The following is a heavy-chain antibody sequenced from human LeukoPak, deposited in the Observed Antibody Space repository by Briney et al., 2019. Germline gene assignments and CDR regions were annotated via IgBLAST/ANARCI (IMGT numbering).Heavy chain of an antibody. CDR3: ATPIGVVGGRNFDY. CDR1: GYTLTELS. CDR2: FDPEDGET. Sequence: ASMKVSCTISGYTLTELSMHWVRQAPGKGLEWMGGFDPEDGETIYTQKFQGRVTMTEDTSTDTAYMELSSLRSEDTAVYYCATPIGVVGGRNFDYWGQGTLVTVSS. D-gene: IGHD1-26*01. J-gene: IGHJ4*02. V-gene: IGHV1-24*01.